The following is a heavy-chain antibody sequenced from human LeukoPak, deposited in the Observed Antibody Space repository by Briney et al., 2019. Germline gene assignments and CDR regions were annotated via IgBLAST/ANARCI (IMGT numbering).Heavy chain of an antibody. CDR2: ISSSSSTI. Sequence: GGSLRLSCAASGFTFRSYSMNWARQSPGKGLEWISYISSSSSTIFYADSVKGRFTISRDNAKNSMYLQMNSLRIEDTALYYCSKDISAGGLDVWGPGTTVTVSS. CDR3: SKDISAGGLDV. V-gene: IGHV3-48*04. D-gene: IGHD3-16*02. J-gene: IGHJ6*02. CDR1: GFTFRSYS.